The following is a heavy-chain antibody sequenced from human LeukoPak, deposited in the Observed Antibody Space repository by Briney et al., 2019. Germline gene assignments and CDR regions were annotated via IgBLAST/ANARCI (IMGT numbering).Heavy chain of an antibody. CDR2: IGISAGST. V-gene: IGHV3-23*01. J-gene: IGHJ3*01. CDR3: AKDRWDITIGDAFGF. CDR1: GSTFDNYA. D-gene: IGHD3-3*01. Sequence: PGGSLRLSCEASGSTFDNYAMSWVRQAPGKGLEWVSTIGISAGSTYYADAVKGRFTISRDNSKKTVILQMNRLRVEDTAVYYCAKDRWDITIGDAFGFWGQGTKVAVSS.